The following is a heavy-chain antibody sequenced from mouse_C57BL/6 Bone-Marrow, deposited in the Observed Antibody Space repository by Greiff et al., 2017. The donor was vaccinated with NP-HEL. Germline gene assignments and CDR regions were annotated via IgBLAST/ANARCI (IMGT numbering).Heavy chain of an antibody. CDR3: ARSGIYYDYFAY. Sequence: QVQLQQPGAELVKPGASVKLSCKASGYTFTSYWMQWVKQRPGQGLGWIGGIDPSDSSTNYNQKFKGQATLTVDTSSSTAYMQLSSLTSEDSAVYYCARSGIYYDYFAYWGQGTLVTVSA. D-gene: IGHD2-4*01. J-gene: IGHJ3*01. CDR1: GYTFTSYW. CDR2: IDPSDSST. V-gene: IGHV1-50*01.